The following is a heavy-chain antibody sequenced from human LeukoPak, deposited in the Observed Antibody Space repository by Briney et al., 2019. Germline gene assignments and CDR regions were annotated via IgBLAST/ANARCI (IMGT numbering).Heavy chain of an antibody. CDR2: INPNSSGK. V-gene: IGHV1-2*02. Sequence: ASVKVSCKASGYTFTGYYMHWVRQAPGQGLEWMGWINPNSSGKNHAQKFQGSVTMTRDTSISAAYMELGRLRSDDTALYYCARRMEVQYAGNWLDPWGQGTLVTVSS. CDR1: GYTFTGYY. D-gene: IGHD1-7*01. CDR3: ARRMEVQYAGNWLDP. J-gene: IGHJ5*02.